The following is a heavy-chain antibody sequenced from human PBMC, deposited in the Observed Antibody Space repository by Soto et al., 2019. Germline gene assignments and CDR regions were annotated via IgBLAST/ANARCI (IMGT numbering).Heavy chain of an antibody. CDR3: ARDLYYYDSSGYYVSDYYYGMDV. D-gene: IGHD3-22*01. V-gene: IGHV1-69*08. J-gene: IGHJ6*02. Sequence: QVQLVQSGAEVKKPGSSVKVSCKASGGTFSSYTISWVRQAPGQGLEWMGRIIPILGIANYAQKFQGRVTITADKSTSTAYMELSSLRSEDTAVYYCARDLYYYDSSGYYVSDYYYGMDVWGQGTTVTVSS. CDR2: IIPILGIA. CDR1: GGTFSSYT.